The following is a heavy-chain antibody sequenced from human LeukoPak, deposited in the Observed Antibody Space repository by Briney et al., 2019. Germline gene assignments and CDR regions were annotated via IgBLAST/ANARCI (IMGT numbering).Heavy chain of an antibody. D-gene: IGHD3-10*01. CDR3: AKEMMLRGAYFDY. CDR2: ISGSGGSI. Sequence: GGSLRLSCAASGFTFSSYALSWVRQAPGEGLEWVSAISGSGGSIYNADSVKGRFTISRDNSKNTLYLQMNSLRAEDTAVYYCAKEMMLRGAYFDYWGQGALVAVSA. CDR1: GFTFSSYA. J-gene: IGHJ4*02. V-gene: IGHV3-23*01.